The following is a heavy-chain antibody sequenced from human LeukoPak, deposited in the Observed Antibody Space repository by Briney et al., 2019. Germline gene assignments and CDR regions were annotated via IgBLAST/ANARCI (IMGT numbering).Heavy chain of an antibody. D-gene: IGHD2-2*01. CDR3: ATSRGYCSSTSCSGVFDY. V-gene: IGHV1-24*01. Sequence: ASVKVSCKVSGYTLTELSMHWVRQAPGKGLEWMGGFDPEDGETIYAQKFQGRVTMTEDTSTDTAYMELSSLRSEDTAVCYCATSRGYCSSTSCSGVFDYWGQGTLVTVSS. J-gene: IGHJ4*02. CDR1: GYTLTELS. CDR2: FDPEDGET.